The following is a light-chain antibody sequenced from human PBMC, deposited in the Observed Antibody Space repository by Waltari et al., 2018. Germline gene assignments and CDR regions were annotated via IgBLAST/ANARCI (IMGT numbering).Light chain of an antibody. Sequence: QSALTQPPSASGSPGQTVIISRTGTSSDIGAYKYVSWYQQIPGRAPALIIYEVDRRPPGVPARFSGSKSGNTASLTVSGLQTEDEGDYYCSSYAGSNKLIFGGVTKLTVL. CDR2: EVD. CDR1: SSDIGAYKY. CDR3: SSYAGSNKLI. V-gene: IGLV2-8*01. J-gene: IGLJ2*01.